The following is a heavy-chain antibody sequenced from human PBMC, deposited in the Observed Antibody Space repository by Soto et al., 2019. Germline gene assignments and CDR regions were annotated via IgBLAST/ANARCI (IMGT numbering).Heavy chain of an antibody. D-gene: IGHD5-12*01. CDR1: GFTFSSYA. V-gene: IGHV3-23*01. Sequence: GGSLRLSCAASGFTFSSYAMSWVRQAPGKGLEWVSAISGSGGSTYYADSVKGRFTISRDNSKNTLYLHTNSLRAEDTAVYYCAKAGVPWLRYFDYCGQGTLVTVYS. J-gene: IGHJ4*02. CDR3: AKAGVPWLRYFDY. CDR2: ISGSGGST.